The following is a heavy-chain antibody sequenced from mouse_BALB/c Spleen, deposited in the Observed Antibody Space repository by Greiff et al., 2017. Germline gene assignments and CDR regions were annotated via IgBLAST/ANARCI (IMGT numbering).Heavy chain of an antibody. D-gene: IGHD2-14*01. CDR1: GFTFSSYA. V-gene: IGHV5-9-4*01. J-gene: IGHJ4*01. CDR2: ISSGGSYT. CDR3: AREQDGYDYALDD. Sequence: EVMLVESGGGLVKPGGSLKLSCAASGFTFSSYAMSWVRQSPEKRLEWVAEISSGGSYTYYPDTVTGRFTISRDNAKNTLYLEMSSLRSEDTAMYYCAREQDGYDYALDDWGQGTSVTVSA.